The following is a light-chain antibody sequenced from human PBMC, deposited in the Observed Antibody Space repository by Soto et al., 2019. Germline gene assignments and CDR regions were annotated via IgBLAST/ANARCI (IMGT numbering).Light chain of an antibody. J-gene: IGKJ2*01. CDR1: QVVSSSY. Sequence: EIVLTQSPGTLSLSPGERATLSCRASQVVSSSYLAWYQQKPAQAPRLLIYGASSRATGIPDRFSGSGSGTDFTLTISRLEPEDFAVYYCQQYGSSPYTFGQGPKLEIK. CDR3: QQYGSSPYT. V-gene: IGKV3-20*01. CDR2: GAS.